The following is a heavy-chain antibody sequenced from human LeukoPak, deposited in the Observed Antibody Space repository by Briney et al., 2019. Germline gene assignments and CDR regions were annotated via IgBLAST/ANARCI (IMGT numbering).Heavy chain of an antibody. V-gene: IGHV3-11*01. J-gene: IGHJ4*02. CDR1: GFTFSDYY. CDR3: ARNHREMATISGYLDY. Sequence: NPGGSLRLSCAASGFTFSDYYMSWIRQAPGKGLEWVSYISSSGSTIYYADSVKGRFTISRDNAKNSLYLQMNSLRAEDTAVYYCARNHREMATISGYLDYWGQGTLVTVSS. CDR2: ISSSGSTI. D-gene: IGHD5-24*01.